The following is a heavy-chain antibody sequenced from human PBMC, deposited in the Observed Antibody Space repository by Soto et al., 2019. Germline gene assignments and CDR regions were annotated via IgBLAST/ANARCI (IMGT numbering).Heavy chain of an antibody. CDR1: GYTFTSYY. J-gene: IGHJ6*02. CDR3: ARDRSPRPVHYGMDV. CDR2: INPSGGST. D-gene: IGHD6-19*01. Sequence: EASVKVSCKASGYTFTSYYMHWVRQAPGQGLEWMGIINPSGGSTNYAEKLQGRVTMTRDTSTRTVYMEVSSLTSEDTAMYYCARDRSPRPVHYGMDVWGQGTTVTVSS. V-gene: IGHV1-46*01.